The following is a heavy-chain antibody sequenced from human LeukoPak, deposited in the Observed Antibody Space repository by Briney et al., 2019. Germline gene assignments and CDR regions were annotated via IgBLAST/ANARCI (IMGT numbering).Heavy chain of an antibody. V-gene: IGHV3-30*14. CDR1: GFTFSSYA. D-gene: IGHD2-2*01. J-gene: IGHJ3*02. CDR2: ISYDGSNK. Sequence: GGSLTLSCAASGFTFSSYAMHWVRQAPGKGLEWVAVISYDGSNKYYADSVKGRFTISRDNSKNTLYLQMNSLRAEDTAVYYCARALAEYCSSTSCYPDAFDIWGQGTMVTVSS. CDR3: ARALAEYCSSTSCYPDAFDI.